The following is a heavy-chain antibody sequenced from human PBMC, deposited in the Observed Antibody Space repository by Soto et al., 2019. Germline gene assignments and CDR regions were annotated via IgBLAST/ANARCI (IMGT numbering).Heavy chain of an antibody. CDR3: ASRLRPLARPHNWSDP. CDR1: GGSFGGYY. CDR2: INHSGST. Sequence: SETLSLTCAVYGGSFGGYYWSWVGQRPGKGLEWIGEINHSGSTNYNPSLKSRVTISVDTSKNQFSLKLSSVTAADTAVYYCASRLRPLARPHNWSDPPCQAPLVSVFS. V-gene: IGHV4-34*01. J-gene: IGHJ5*02. D-gene: IGHD5-18*01.